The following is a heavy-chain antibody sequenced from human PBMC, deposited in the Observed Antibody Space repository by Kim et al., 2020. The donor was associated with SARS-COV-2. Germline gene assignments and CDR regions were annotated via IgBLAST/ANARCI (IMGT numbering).Heavy chain of an antibody. Sequence: SVKVSCKASGGTFSSYAISWVRQAPGQGLEWMGGIIPIFGTANYAQKFQGRVTITADESTSTAYMELSSLRSEDTAVYYCARDPITIFGVVIHKYGMDVWGQGTTVTVSS. CDR2: IIPIFGTA. D-gene: IGHD3-3*01. CDR3: ARDPITIFGVVIHKYGMDV. V-gene: IGHV1-69*13. CDR1: GGTFSSYA. J-gene: IGHJ6*02.